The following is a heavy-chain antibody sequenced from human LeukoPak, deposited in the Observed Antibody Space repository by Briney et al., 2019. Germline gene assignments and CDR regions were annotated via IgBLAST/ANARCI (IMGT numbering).Heavy chain of an antibody. CDR1: GGTFSSYA. Sequence: AASVKVSCKASGGTFSSYAISWVRRAPGQGLEWMGGIIPIFGTANYAQKFQGRVTITTDESTSTAYMELSSLRSEDTAVYYCARVPHNYDLTEKAGYYYYMDVWGKGTTVTVSS. CDR3: ARVPHNYDLTEKAGYYYYMDV. J-gene: IGHJ6*03. CDR2: IIPIFGTA. V-gene: IGHV1-69*05. D-gene: IGHD3-3*01.